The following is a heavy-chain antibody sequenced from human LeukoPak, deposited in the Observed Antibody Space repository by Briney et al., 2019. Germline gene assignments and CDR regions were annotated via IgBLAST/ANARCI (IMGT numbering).Heavy chain of an antibody. J-gene: IGHJ4*02. Sequence: ASVMVSCKASGYTFTTFGISWLRQAPGQGLEWLGWINPYNGKTNYARKFQGRVTVTTDTSTSTAFMELRSLRSDDTVVYFCATDYCSSTSCYSSSPGGGYYWGQGTLVTVSS. CDR3: ATDYCSSTSCYSSSPGGGYY. D-gene: IGHD2-2*02. CDR2: INPYNGKT. V-gene: IGHV1-18*01. CDR1: GYTFTTFG.